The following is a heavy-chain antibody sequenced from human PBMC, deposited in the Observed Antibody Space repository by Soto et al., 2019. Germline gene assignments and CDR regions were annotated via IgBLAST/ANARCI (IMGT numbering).Heavy chain of an antibody. CDR2: INPSGGST. V-gene: IGHV1-46*01. Sequence: GASVKVSCKASGYTFTSYYMHWVRQAPGQGLEWMGIINPSGGSTSYAQKFQGRVTMTRDTSTSTVYMELSSLRSEDTAVYYCARSLDYDILTGYKNSNYYYYYMDVWGKGTTVTVSS. J-gene: IGHJ6*03. CDR3: ARSLDYDILTGYKNSNYYYYYMDV. D-gene: IGHD3-9*01. CDR1: GYTFTSYY.